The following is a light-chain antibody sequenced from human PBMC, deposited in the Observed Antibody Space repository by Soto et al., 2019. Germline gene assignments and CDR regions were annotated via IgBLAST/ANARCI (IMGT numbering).Light chain of an antibody. Sequence: QSVLTQPPSASRSPGQSVTISCTGTSNDVGGHNYVSWYQQHPGKAPKLMIYEVNKRPSGVPDRFSGSKSGNTASLTVSGLQAEDEADYYCSSYAGNNNLLFGGGTKVTVL. CDR1: SNDVGGHNY. CDR3: SSYAGNNNLL. J-gene: IGLJ2*01. V-gene: IGLV2-8*01. CDR2: EVN.